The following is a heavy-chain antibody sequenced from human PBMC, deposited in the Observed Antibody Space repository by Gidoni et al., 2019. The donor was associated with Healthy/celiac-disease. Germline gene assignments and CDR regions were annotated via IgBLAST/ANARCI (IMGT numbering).Heavy chain of an antibody. CDR3: ARENIVVVTAALHGMDV. Sequence: QVQLVASGGGVFQPGRSLRLSCAASGFTFSSYGMHWVRQAPGKGLEWVAVIWYDGSNKYYADSVKGRFTISRDKSKNTLYLQMNSLRAEDTAVYYCARENIVVVTAALHGMDVWGQGTTVTVSS. D-gene: IGHD2-21*02. CDR2: IWYDGSNK. V-gene: IGHV3-33*01. J-gene: IGHJ6*02. CDR1: GFTFSSYG.